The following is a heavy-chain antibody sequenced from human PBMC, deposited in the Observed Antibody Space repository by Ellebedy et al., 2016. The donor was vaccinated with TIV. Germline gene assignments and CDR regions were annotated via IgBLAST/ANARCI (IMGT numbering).Heavy chain of an antibody. CDR2: IGSRTNII. CDR1: GFTFRTYNTYS. CDR3: ARGGGEQLRYAFDI. V-gene: IGHV3-48*02. J-gene: IGHJ3*02. D-gene: IGHD1/OR15-1a*01. Sequence: GESLKISCAASGFTFRTYNTYSMNWVRQAPGKGLEWVSYIGSRTNIIYYADSVKGRFTISRDNAKNSLYLQMNSLRDEDTAVYYCARGGGEQLRYAFDIWGHGTMVTVSS.